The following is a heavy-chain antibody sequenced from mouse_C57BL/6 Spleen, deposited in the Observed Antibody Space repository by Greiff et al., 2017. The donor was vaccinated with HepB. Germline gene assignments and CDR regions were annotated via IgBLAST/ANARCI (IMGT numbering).Heavy chain of an antibody. J-gene: IGHJ2*01. D-gene: IGHD2-5*01. V-gene: IGHV1-52*01. CDR1: GYTFTSYW. CDR3: AHSYYSNQGYYFDY. CDR2: IDPTDSDT. Sequence: VQLQQPGAELVRPGSSVKLSCKASGYTFTSYWMHWVKQRPIQGLEWIGNIDPTDSDTHYNQKFKDKATLTVDKSSSTAYMQHSSLTSEDSAVYYCAHSYYSNQGYYFDYWGQGTTLTVSS.